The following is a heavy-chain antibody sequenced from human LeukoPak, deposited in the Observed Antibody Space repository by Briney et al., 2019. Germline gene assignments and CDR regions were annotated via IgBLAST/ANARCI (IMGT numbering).Heavy chain of an antibody. D-gene: IGHD4-23*01. CDR3: ARGRPHGNDY. V-gene: IGHV3-74*01. J-gene: IGHJ4*02. CDR1: GFTFSSYW. CDR2: IASDGSST. Sequence: GGSLRLSCAASGFTFSSYWMNWVRQATGKGLVWVSRIASDGSSTTYADSVKDRFSISRDNAKSTLYLQMNSLRVEDTAVYYCARGRPHGNDYWGQGTLVTVSS.